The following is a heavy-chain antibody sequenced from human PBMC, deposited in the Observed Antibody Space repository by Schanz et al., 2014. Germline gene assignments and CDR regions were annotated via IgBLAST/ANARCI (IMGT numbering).Heavy chain of an antibody. J-gene: IGHJ4*02. V-gene: IGHV3-23*04. CDR2: ISGSGGST. D-gene: IGHD3-3*01. CDR1: GFTFSSYS. Sequence: EVRLVESGGGLVKPGGSLRLSCAASGFTFSSYSMSWVRQAPGKGLEWVAGISGSGGSTDYADSVKGRFIIPRDNSKNTLYLQMNSLRDEDTAVYYCAATTILADWGQGTLVAVSS. CDR3: AATTILAD.